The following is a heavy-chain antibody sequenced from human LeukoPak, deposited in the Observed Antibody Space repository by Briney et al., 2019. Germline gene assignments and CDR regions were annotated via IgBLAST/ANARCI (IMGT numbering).Heavy chain of an antibody. V-gene: IGHV3-48*02. Sequence: GRSLRLSCAASGFTFRSYNMNWVRQAPGKGLEWVSYISTTSNSIYYADSVKDRFIISRDNAKNSLYLHMDSLRDEDTAVYYCARDSVMKYWGQGTLVTVSS. CDR1: GFTFRSYN. CDR2: ISTTSNSI. J-gene: IGHJ4*02. CDR3: ARDSVMKY.